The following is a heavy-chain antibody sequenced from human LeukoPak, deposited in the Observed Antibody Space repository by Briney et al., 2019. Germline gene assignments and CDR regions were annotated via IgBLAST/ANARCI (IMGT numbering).Heavy chain of an antibody. CDR3: ARHGSLLIAALRTGVNWFDP. CDR2: IYHSGSI. V-gene: IGHV4-38-2*02. Sequence: KTSETLSLTCTVSGYSISNGYYWGWIRQPPGKGLEWIGSIYHSGSIYYNPSLKSRVTISVDTSKNQLSLKLSSVTAADTAVYYCARHGSLLIAALRTGVNWFDPWGQGTLVTVSS. J-gene: IGHJ5*02. D-gene: IGHD6-13*01. CDR1: GYSISNGYY.